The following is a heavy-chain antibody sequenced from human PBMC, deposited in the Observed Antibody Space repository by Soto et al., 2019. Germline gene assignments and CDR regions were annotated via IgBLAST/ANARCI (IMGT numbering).Heavy chain of an antibody. V-gene: IGHV4-34*01. CDR1: GGSFSGFC. Sequence: ETLSPTCAVYGGSFSGFCWGWIRQPPRKGLEWVGETNHSGSTNYNPSLKSRVTISVDTSKNQFSLKLSAWTAADTAVYYGARAVTAMDKRDYTIFYYGMDVWGQGTTVTVSS. CDR3: ARAVTAMDKRDYTIFYYGMDV. J-gene: IGHJ6*02. D-gene: IGHD5-18*01. CDR2: TNHSGST.